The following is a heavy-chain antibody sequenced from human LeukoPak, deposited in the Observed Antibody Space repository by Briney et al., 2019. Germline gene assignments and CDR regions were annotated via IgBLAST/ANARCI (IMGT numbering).Heavy chain of an antibody. CDR3: ARGVPGGLDY. Sequence: GGSLRLSCAASGFTFSRYDMHWVGQVTGKGLEWVASIHIAGDTYYPGSVKGRFTISRDNAKNSFYLQMNTLRAGDTAVYYCARGVPGGLDYWGQGTLVTVSS. D-gene: IGHD3-10*01. V-gene: IGHV3-13*04. J-gene: IGHJ4*02. CDR2: IHIAGDT. CDR1: GFTFSRYD.